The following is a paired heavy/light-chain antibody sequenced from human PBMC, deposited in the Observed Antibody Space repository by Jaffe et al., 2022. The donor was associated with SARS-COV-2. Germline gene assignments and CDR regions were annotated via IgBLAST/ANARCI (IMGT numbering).Light chain of an antibody. CDR1: QSISTF. CDR2: AAS. J-gene: IGKJ2*01. CDR3: QQSYNAPYT. V-gene: IGKV1-39*01. Sequence: DIQMTQSPSSLSASVGDRVTITCRASQSISTFLNWYHQKPGRAPKVLIHAASTLQSGVPSRFTGSGSGTDFTLTISSVQPEDFATYYCQQSYNAPYTFGQGTKLQIK.
Heavy chain of an antibody. D-gene: IGHD3-10*01. CDR3: ARQFSPYYYNSGSSMGLNWFDP. J-gene: IGHJ5*02. V-gene: IGHV5-51*01. Sequence: EVQLVQSGAEVKKPGESLNISCQGSGYTFTTYSIAWVRQMPGKGLEWMGIIYPADSQTRYSPSFQGQVTISVDKSISTAYLQWSSLKASDTAIYYCARQFSPYYYNSGSSMGLNWFDPWGQGTLVTVSS. CDR1: GYTFTTYS. CDR2: IYPADSQT.